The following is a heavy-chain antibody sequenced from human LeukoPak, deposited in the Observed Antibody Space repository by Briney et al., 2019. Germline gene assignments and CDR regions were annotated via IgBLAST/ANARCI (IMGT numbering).Heavy chain of an antibody. CDR2: ISAYDGNT. CDR3: ARCPTVYYDFWSGYDAFDI. D-gene: IGHD3-3*01. J-gene: IGHJ3*02. V-gene: IGHV1-18*01. CDR1: GYTFTSYG. Sequence: ASVKVSCKASGYTFTSYGISWVRQAPGQGLEWMGWISAYDGNTNYAQKLQGRVTMTTDTSTSTAYMELRSLRSDDTAAYYCARCPTVYYDFWSGYDAFDIWGQGTMVTVSS.